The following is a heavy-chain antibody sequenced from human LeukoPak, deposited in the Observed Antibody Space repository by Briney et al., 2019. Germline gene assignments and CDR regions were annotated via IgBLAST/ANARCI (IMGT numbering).Heavy chain of an antibody. J-gene: IGHJ4*02. CDR1: GYTFTSYY. Sequence: ASVKVSCKASGYTFTSYYMHWVRQAPGQGLEWMGIINPSGGSTSYAQKFQGRVTMTRDTSTSTVYMELSSLRSEDTAVYYCARASIHCSSTSCYTGDYWGQGTLVTVSS. V-gene: IGHV1-46*01. CDR2: INPSGGST. CDR3: ARASIHCSSTSCYTGDY. D-gene: IGHD2-2*02.